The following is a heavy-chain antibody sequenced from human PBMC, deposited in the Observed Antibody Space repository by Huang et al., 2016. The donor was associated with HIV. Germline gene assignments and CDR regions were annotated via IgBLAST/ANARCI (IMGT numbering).Heavy chain of an antibody. CDR3: ARDRDFYDSSGYWGFNYFDY. CDR2: INPSDGST. D-gene: IGHD3-22*01. V-gene: IGHV1-46*01. CDR1: GYAFPSYY. Sequence: QVQLVQSGAEVKKPGASVKVSCKASGYAFPSYYMHWVRQAPGQGLEWRGIINPSDGSTSYAQKFQGRVTTTRDTSTNTVFMELSSLRSEDTAVYYCARDRDFYDSSGYWGFNYFDYWGQGTLVTVSS. J-gene: IGHJ4*02.